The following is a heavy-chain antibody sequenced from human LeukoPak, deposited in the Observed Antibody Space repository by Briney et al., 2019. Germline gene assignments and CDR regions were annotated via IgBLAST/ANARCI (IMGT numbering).Heavy chain of an antibody. J-gene: IGHJ4*02. D-gene: IGHD3-22*01. CDR1: GFTFSSYA. CDR3: ARDTMYYDSSGYYALGYFDY. V-gene: IGHV3-30*04. CDR2: ISYDGSNK. Sequence: GGSLRLSCAASGFTFSSYAMHWVRQAPGKGLEGGAVISYDGSNKYYADSVKGRFTISRDNSKNTLYLQMNSLRAEDTAVYYCARDTMYYDSSGYYALGYFDYWGQGTLVTVSS.